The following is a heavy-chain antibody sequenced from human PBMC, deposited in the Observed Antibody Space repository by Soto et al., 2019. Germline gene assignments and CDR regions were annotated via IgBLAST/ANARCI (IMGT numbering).Heavy chain of an antibody. J-gene: IGHJ4*02. V-gene: IGHV1-18*01. Sequence: QVQLVQSGAEVKKPGASVKVSCKAAGYTLTTYGVSWVRQAPGQGLEWVGWISAYNDHTNYAQKFQGRVTMTTDTSSSTEYMDLRSLRADDTSVYSCASCTYCFFWGQGTLGTVS. CDR2: ISAYNDHT. CDR1: GYTLTTYG. D-gene: IGHD2-8*01. CDR3: ASCTYCFF.